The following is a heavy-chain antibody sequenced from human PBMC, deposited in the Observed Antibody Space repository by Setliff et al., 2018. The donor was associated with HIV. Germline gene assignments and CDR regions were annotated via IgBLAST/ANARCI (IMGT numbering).Heavy chain of an antibody. Sequence: PSETLSLTCSVSGDSISRGSYYWSWIRQPAGKELEWVGRIFSTGITSYSSSLKSRVTISLDTSKNLFSLKLSSVTAADTAVYYCARGDYGGNVGFFEKWGQGTLVTVSS. D-gene: IGHD3-10*01. V-gene: IGHV4-61*02. CDR1: GDSISRGSYY. J-gene: IGHJ1*01. CDR3: ARGDYGGNVGFFEK. CDR2: IFSTGIT.